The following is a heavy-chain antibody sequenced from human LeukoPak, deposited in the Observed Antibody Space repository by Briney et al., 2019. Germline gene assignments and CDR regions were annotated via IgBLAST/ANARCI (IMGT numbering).Heavy chain of an antibody. Sequence: PGGSLRLSCAASGFTFSDYYMNWVRQAPGKGLEWVSSISDNSRYIYYADSVKGRFTISRDNAKNSLYLQMNSLRAEDTAVYYCARPAYCGGNCYYFPDYWGQGTLVTVSS. CDR1: GFTFSDYY. J-gene: IGHJ4*02. CDR3: ARPAYCGGNCYYFPDY. D-gene: IGHD2-21*02. V-gene: IGHV3-21*01. CDR2: ISDNSRYI.